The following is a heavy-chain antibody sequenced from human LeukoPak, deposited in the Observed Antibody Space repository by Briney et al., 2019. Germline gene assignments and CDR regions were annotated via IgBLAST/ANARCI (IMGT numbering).Heavy chain of an antibody. J-gene: IGHJ4*02. CDR1: GGTFSSYA. D-gene: IGHD2-15*01. Sequence: ASVKVSCKASGGTFSSYAISWVRQAPGQGLGWMGWMNPNSGNTGYAQKFQGRVTMTRNTSISTAYMELSSLRSEDTAVYYCARGGYCSGGSCYPSIDYWGQGTLVTVSS. V-gene: IGHV1-8*02. CDR3: ARGGYCSGGSCYPSIDY. CDR2: MNPNSGNT.